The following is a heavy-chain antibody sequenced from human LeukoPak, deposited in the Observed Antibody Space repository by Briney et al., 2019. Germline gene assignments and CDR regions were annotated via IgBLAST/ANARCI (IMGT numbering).Heavy chain of an antibody. J-gene: IGHJ5*02. D-gene: IGHD2/OR15-2a*01. CDR3: ARDVDPIYDPTAWFDP. CDR1: GYTFTSYY. CDR2: INPSGGST. Sequence: ASVKVSCKASGYTFTSYYMHWVRQAPGQGLEWMGLINPSGGSTSYAQKFQGGVTMTRDTSTSTVYMELSSLRSEDTAVYYCARDVDPIYDPTAWFDPWGQGTLVTVSS. V-gene: IGHV1-46*01.